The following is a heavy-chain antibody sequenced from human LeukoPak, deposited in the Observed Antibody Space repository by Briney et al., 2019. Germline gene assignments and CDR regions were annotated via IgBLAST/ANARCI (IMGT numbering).Heavy chain of an antibody. D-gene: IGHD1-7*01. Sequence: SETLSLTCTVSGGSISSSSYYWGWIRQPPGKGLEWIGEINHSGSTNYNPSHKSRVTISVDTSKNQFSLKLSSVTAADTAVYYCARGRSRNYLYNWFDPWGQGTLVTVSS. CDR1: GGSISSSSYY. V-gene: IGHV4-39*07. CDR2: INHSGST. CDR3: ARGRSRNYLYNWFDP. J-gene: IGHJ5*02.